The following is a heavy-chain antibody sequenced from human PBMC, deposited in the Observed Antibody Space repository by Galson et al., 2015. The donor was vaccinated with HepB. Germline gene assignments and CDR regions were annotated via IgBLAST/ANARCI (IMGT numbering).Heavy chain of an antibody. J-gene: IGHJ3*02. CDR1: GLTFSTYA. V-gene: IGHV3-23*01. D-gene: IGHD1-26*01. Sequence: SLRLSCAASGLTFSTYAMSWVRQAPGKGLEWLSTISGSGGSIYYADSVKGRFAISRYNSKNTLYLQMNGLRAEDTAVYFCAKFYSGTYYLDAFDIWGHGTLVTVSS. CDR3: AKFYSGTYYLDAFDI. CDR2: ISGSGGSI.